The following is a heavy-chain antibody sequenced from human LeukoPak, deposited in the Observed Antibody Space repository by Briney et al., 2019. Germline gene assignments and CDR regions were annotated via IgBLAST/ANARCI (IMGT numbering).Heavy chain of an antibody. V-gene: IGHV4-34*01. J-gene: IGHJ6*03. D-gene: IGHD3-3*01. Sequence: NPSETLSLTCAVYGGSFSGYYWSWIRQPPGKGLEWIGEINHSGSTNYNPSLKSRVTISVDTSKNQFSLKLSSVTAADTAVYYCARASPVLRFLEWLLPVYYYYMDVWGKGTTVTVSS. CDR3: ARASPVLRFLEWLLPVYYYYMDV. CDR1: GGSFSGYY. CDR2: INHSGST.